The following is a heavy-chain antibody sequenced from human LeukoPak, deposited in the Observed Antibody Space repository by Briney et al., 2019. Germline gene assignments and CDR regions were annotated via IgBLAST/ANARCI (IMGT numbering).Heavy chain of an antibody. V-gene: IGHV3-7*01. CDR1: GFTFSNYW. J-gene: IGHJ6*02. D-gene: IGHD6-19*01. CDR3: ARDNPSSGWYGYYYGMDV. CDR2: IKQDGSEK. Sequence: GGSLRLSCAASGFTFSNYWMSWVRQAPGKGLEWVANIKQDGSEKYYVDSVKGRFTISRDNAKNSLYLQMNSLRAEDTAVYYCARDNPSSGWYGYYYGMDVWGQGTTVTVSS.